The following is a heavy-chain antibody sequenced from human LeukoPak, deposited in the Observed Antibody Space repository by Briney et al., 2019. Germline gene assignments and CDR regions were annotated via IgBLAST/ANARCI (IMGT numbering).Heavy chain of an antibody. D-gene: IGHD3-22*01. CDR2: ISDSGGNT. CDR3: AKRGYNSSAYDAFDI. V-gene: IGHV3-23*01. Sequence: GGSLRLSCAASGFTFSRYSINWVRQAPGKGLEWVSAISDSGGNTYYSDSVKGRFTISRDNSKNTLYLQMNSLRAEDTAVFYCAKRGYNSSAYDAFDIWGQGTLVTVSS. J-gene: IGHJ3*02. CDR1: GFTFSRYS.